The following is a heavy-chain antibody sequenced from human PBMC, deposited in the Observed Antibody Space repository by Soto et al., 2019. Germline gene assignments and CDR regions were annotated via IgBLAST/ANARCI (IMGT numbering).Heavy chain of an antibody. V-gene: IGHV1-24*01. J-gene: IGHJ4*02. D-gene: IGHD3-22*01. CDR3: ATASPVDYDSRGYAPMFDY. CDR2: FDPQDGET. Sequence: ASVKVSCKVSGYTLTDLSMHWVRQAPGKGLEWMGGFDPQDGETIYAQRFQGRVTMTEDTSTDTAYMELRSLRSEDTAVYYCATASPVDYDSRGYAPMFDYWGQGNLVTVSS. CDR1: GYTLTDLS.